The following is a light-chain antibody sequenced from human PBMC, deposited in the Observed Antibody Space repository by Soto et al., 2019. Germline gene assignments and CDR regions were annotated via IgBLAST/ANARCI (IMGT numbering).Light chain of an antibody. CDR1: QSISIN. CDR3: QQYNNWWT. CDR2: AAS. Sequence: EIVLTQSPATLSSFPGDRVTLSCRASQSISINLAWYQQKPGQAPRLLIYAASNRATGVPARFSGSWSGTEFTLTINSLQSEDFAVYYCQQYNNWWTFGQGTKVDI. V-gene: IGKV3-15*01. J-gene: IGKJ1*01.